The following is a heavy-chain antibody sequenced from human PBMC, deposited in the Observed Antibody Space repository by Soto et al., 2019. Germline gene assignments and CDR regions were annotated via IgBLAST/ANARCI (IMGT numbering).Heavy chain of an antibody. D-gene: IGHD3-9*01. CDR1: GFTFSSYA. CDR2: ISGSGGST. Sequence: GGSLRLSCASSGFTFSSYAMSWVRQAPGKGLEWVSAISGSGGSTYYADSVKGRFTISRDNSKNTLYLQMNSLRAEDTAVYYCAKDRKSSQSPLALRVQGVLNYWGQGTLVTVSS. CDR3: AKDRKSSQSPLALRVQGVLNY. J-gene: IGHJ4*02. V-gene: IGHV3-23*01.